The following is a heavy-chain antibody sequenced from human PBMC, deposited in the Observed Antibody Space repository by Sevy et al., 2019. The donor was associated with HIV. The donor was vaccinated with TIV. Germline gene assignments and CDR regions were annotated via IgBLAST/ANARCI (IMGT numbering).Heavy chain of an antibody. J-gene: IGHJ6*03. D-gene: IGHD1-1*01. CDR3: ARVVETANYYYYYMDV. Sequence: GGSLRLSCAASGFTFSSYSMNWVRQAPGKGLEWVSSISSSSSSYIYYADSVKGRFTISRDNAKNSLYLQMNSLRAEDTAVYYCARVVETANYYYYYMDVWGKGTTVTVSS. V-gene: IGHV3-21*01. CDR1: GFTFSSYS. CDR2: ISSSSSSYI.